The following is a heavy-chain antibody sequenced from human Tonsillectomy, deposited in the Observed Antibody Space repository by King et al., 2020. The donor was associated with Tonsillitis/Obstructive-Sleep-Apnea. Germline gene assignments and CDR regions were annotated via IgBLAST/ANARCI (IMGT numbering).Heavy chain of an antibody. D-gene: IGHD3-10*01. V-gene: IGHV3-23*04. CDR3: AKGTVQGVPRSVDY. J-gene: IGHJ4*02. CDR1: GFTFSSYA. CDR2: ISDSGGST. Sequence: VQLVESGGGLVQPGGSLRLSCAASGFTFSSYAMTWVRQAPGKGLEWVSVISDSGGSTYYADSVKGRFTISRDNSKNTLYLQINSLNAEDTAVYYCAKGTVQGVPRSVDYWGQGTLVTVSS.